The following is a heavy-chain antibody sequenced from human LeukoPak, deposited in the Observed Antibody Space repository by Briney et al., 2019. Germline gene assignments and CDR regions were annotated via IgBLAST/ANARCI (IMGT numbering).Heavy chain of an antibody. CDR2: ISYDGSSK. CDR1: GFTFSSYV. D-gene: IGHD3-9*01. J-gene: IGHJ5*02. V-gene: IGHV3-30-3*01. CDR3: AKEGGLYYDFLTGHNCFAP. Sequence: PGGSLRLSCAASGFTFSSYVMHWVRQAPGKGLEWVAIISYDGSSKYYADSVKGRFTISRDNSKNTLYLQMNSLRAEDTAVYYCAKEGGLYYDFLTGHNCFAPWGQEPLVTVSS.